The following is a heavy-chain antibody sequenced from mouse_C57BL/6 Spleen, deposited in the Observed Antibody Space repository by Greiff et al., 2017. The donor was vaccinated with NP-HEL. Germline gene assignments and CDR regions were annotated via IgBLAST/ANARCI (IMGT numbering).Heavy chain of an antibody. V-gene: IGHV10-3*01. CDR1: GFTFNTYA. J-gene: IGHJ4*01. CDR2: IRSKSSNYAT. Sequence: EVKVVESGGGLVQPKGSLKLSCAASGFTFNTYAMHWVRQAPGKGLEWVARIRSKSSNYATYYADSVKDRFTISRDYSQSMLYLQMNNLKTEDTAMYYCVRGEAVVAPYAMDYWGQGTSVTVSS. CDR3: VRGEAVVAPYAMDY. D-gene: IGHD1-1*01.